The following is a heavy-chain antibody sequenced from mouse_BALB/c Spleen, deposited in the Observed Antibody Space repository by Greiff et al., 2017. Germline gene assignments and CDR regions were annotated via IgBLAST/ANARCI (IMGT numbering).Heavy chain of an antibody. CDR3: ARGGYGSSPYYFDY. CDR1: GFTFSSYG. D-gene: IGHD1-1*01. V-gene: IGHV5-6-3*01. CDR2: INSNGGST. Sequence: EVKVVESGGGLVQPGGSLKLSCAASGFTFSSYGMSWVRQTPDKRLELVATINSNGGSTYYPDSVKGRFTISRDNAKNTLYLQMSSLKSEDTAMYYCARGGYGSSPYYFDYWGQGTTLTVSS. J-gene: IGHJ2*01.